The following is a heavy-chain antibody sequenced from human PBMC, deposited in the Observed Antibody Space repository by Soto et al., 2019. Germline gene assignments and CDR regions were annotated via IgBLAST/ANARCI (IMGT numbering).Heavy chain of an antibody. J-gene: IGHJ4*02. V-gene: IGHV3-23*01. CDR3: AKAGDYHGSESYFPLDY. CDR1: GFTFSTYA. Sequence: EVQLLESGGVLVQPGGSLRLSCAASGFTFSTYAMTWVRQAPGKGLEWVSSISGSGGRTYYADSVTGRFTISRDNSKNTLYLQTNSLRAEDTAVYYCAKAGDYHGSESYFPLDYWGQGTLVPFSS. CDR2: ISGSGGRT. D-gene: IGHD3-10*01.